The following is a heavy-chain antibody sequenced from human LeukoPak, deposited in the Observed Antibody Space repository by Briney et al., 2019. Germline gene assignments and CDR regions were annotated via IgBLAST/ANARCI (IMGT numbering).Heavy chain of an antibody. CDR2: IRQDGNIK. CDR1: GFPFNSYW. V-gene: IGHV3-7*01. D-gene: IGHD1-26*01. J-gene: IGHJ4*02. Sequence: PGGSLRLSCAASGFPFNSYWMTWVRQAPGKGLQWVANIRQDGNIKYYVDSVKGRFTISRDNAKNSLYLQMNSLRVEDTAIYYCATSGSYRSDYWGQGTLVTVSS. CDR3: ATSGSYRSDY.